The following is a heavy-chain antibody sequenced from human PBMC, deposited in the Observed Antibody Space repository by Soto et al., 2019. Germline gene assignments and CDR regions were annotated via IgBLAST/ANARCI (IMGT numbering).Heavy chain of an antibody. D-gene: IGHD3-3*01. CDR2: IKQDGSEK. V-gene: IGHV3-7*03. CDR3: ARTDTESYDFWSGYYKLIRYYYYYGMDV. Sequence: PGGSLRLSCAASGFTFSSHWMSWVRQAPGKGLEWVANIKQDGSEKYYVDSVKGRFTISRDIAKNSLYLQMNSLRAEDTAVYYCARTDTESYDFWSGYYKLIRYYYYYGMDVWGQGTTVTVSS. J-gene: IGHJ6*02. CDR1: GFTFSSHW.